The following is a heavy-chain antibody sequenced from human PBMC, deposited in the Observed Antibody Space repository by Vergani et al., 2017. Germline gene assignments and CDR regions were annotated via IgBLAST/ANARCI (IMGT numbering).Heavy chain of an antibody. J-gene: IGHJ6*02. CDR3: AKVMVRGKPGYGMDV. D-gene: IGHD3-10*01. Sequence: QVQLVESGGGVVQPGRSLRLSCAASGFTFSSYGMHWVRQAPGKGLEWVAVIWYDGSNKYYADSVKGRFTISRDNSKNTLYLQMNSLRAEETAVYYCAKVMVRGKPGYGMDVWGQGTTVTVSS. V-gene: IGHV3-33*06. CDR2: IWYDGSNK. CDR1: GFTFSSYG.